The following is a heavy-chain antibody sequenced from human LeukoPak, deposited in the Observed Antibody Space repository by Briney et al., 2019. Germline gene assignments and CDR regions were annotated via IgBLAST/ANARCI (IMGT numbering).Heavy chain of an antibody. CDR3: ARQKAPVTSFDP. J-gene: IGHJ5*02. CDR2: MYTSGST. CDR1: GGSISSYY. Sequence: SETLSLTCTVSGGSISSYYWSWIRQPAGKGLEWIGHMYTSGSTNYNPSLKSRVTMSIDTSKNEFSLKMTSVTTADTAVYYCARQKAPVTSFDPWGQGTLVTVSS. V-gene: IGHV4-4*07.